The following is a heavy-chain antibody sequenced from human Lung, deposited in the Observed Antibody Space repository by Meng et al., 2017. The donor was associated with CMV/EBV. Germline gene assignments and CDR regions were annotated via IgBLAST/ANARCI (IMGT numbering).Heavy chain of an antibody. CDR3: ARLTLGNYGGNSGVDY. CDR1: SISSQKYY. D-gene: IGHD4-23*01. Sequence: SISSQKYYWGWIRQSPGKGLEWIGSIYYLGSTYYNPSLESRVTISVDTSKNQFSLRLNSVTATDTAVYYCARLTLGNYGGNSGVDYWGQGTLVTVSS. J-gene: IGHJ4*02. CDR2: IYYLGST. V-gene: IGHV4-39*01.